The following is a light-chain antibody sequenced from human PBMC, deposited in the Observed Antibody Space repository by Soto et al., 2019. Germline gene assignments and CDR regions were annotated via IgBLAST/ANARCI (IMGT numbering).Light chain of an antibody. J-gene: IGKJ1*01. Sequence: IVMTHSPATLSVSPWERDTLSCRASQSINSNLAWYQQKPGQGPRLLIYGASSRATGIPARFSGSGSATEFTLTISSLQSEDFAVYFCQQYNRWPLTFGKGTKVDIK. CDR2: GAS. CDR1: QSINSN. V-gene: IGKV3-15*01. CDR3: QQYNRWPLT.